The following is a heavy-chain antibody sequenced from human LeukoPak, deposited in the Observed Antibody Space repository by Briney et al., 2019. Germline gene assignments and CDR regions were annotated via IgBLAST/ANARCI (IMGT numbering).Heavy chain of an antibody. J-gene: IGHJ4*02. CDR1: GGSISSGGYY. Sequence: PSQTLSLTCTVSGGSISSGGYYWSWIRQHPGEGLEWIGYIYYSGSTYYNPSLKSRVTISVDTSKNQFSLKLSSVTAADTAVYYCARFTSRILTGYFYYFDYWGQGTLVTVFS. CDR3: ARFTSRILTGYFYYFDY. D-gene: IGHD3-9*01. V-gene: IGHV4-31*03. CDR2: IYYSGST.